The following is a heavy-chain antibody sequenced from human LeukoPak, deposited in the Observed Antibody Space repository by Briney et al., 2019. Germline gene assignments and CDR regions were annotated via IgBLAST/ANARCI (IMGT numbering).Heavy chain of an antibody. J-gene: IGHJ4*02. CDR1: GFTFDDYA. CDR2: ISGDGGST. Sequence: GGSLRLSCAASGFTFDDYAMHWVRQAPGKGLEWVSLISGDGGSTYYADSVKGRFTISRDNAKNTLYLQMNSLRAEDTAVYYCARLGFYCSGGSCYNAPFDYWGQGTLVTVSS. V-gene: IGHV3-43*02. CDR3: ARLGFYCSGGSCYNAPFDY. D-gene: IGHD2-15*01.